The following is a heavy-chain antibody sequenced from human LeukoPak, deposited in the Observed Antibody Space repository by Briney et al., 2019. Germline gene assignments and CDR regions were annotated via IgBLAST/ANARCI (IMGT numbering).Heavy chain of an antibody. CDR3: ARDFIRITIFGVVTDNYYYYGMDV. D-gene: IGHD3-3*01. CDR1: GYTFTSYG. J-gene: IGHJ6*02. V-gene: IGHV1-18*01. CDR2: ISAYNGNT. Sequence: ASVKVSCKASGYTFTSYGISWVRQAPGQGLEWMGWISAYNGNTNYAQKLQGRVTMTTDTSTSTAYMELRSLRSDDTAVYYCARDFIRITIFGVVTDNYYYYGMDVWGQGTTVTVSS.